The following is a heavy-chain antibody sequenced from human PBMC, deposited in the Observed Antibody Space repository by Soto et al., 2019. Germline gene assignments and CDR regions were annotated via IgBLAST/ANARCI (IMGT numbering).Heavy chain of an antibody. Sequence: PSETLSLTCAVYGASFGNYYWSWIPQSPGKGLEWIGEIHPSGSFHYNPSLTSRVTISVDTSKKEFSVRLTSVTAADTAMYYCSRGLDPYKGGNCWAQGTLVTVSS. CDR2: IHPSGSF. CDR1: GASFGNYY. D-gene: IGHD3-16*01. V-gene: IGHV4-34*01. CDR3: SRGLDPYKGGNC. J-gene: IGHJ4*02.